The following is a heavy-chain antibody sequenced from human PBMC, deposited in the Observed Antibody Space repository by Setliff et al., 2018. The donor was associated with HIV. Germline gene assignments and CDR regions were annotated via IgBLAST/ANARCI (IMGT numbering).Heavy chain of an antibody. CDR1: GGTFSSYA. J-gene: IGHJ4*02. Sequence: ASVKVSCKASGGTFSSYAISWVRQAPGQGLEWVAWISGYNRHTNYAQRFQGRVTVTTDTSTRTAYMELRSLRSDDTAVYFCARVGPFEFNSSGYAEFWGQGTPVTVSS. CDR2: ISGYNRHT. V-gene: IGHV1-18*01. D-gene: IGHD3-22*01. CDR3: ARVGPFEFNSSGYAEF.